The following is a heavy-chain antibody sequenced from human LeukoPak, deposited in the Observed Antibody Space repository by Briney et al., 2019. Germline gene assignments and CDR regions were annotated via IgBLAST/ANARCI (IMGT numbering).Heavy chain of an antibody. CDR1: GFTFSSYW. Sequence: PGGSLRLSCAASGFTFSSYWMHWVRQAPGKVLVWVSRINPDGSRTSYADSVKGRFTISRGNAKDTLYLQMNSLRAEDTAVYYCARVETGQWYFDLWGRGTLVTVSS. J-gene: IGHJ2*01. D-gene: IGHD1-14*01. V-gene: IGHV3-74*01. CDR2: INPDGSRT. CDR3: ARVETGQWYFDL.